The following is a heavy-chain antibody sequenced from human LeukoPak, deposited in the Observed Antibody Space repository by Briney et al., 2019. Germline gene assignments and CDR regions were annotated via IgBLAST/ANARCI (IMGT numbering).Heavy chain of an antibody. V-gene: IGHV3-33*01. Sequence: GGSLRLSCAASGFTFSSYGMHWVRQAPGKGLEWVAVIWYDGSNKYYADSVKGRFTISRDNSKNTLYLQMNRLRAEDTAVYYCARAARGAARRYYYMDVWGKGTTVTVSS. D-gene: IGHD6-6*01. CDR1: GFTFSSYG. J-gene: IGHJ6*03. CDR2: IWYDGSNK. CDR3: ARAARGAARRYYYMDV.